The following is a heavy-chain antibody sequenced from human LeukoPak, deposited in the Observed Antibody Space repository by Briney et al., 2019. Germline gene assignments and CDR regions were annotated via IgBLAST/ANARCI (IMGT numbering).Heavy chain of an antibody. D-gene: IGHD3-10*01. V-gene: IGHV1-2*02. J-gene: IGHJ5*02. CDR2: INPNSGGT. Sequence: ASVKVSCKASGYTFTGYYLHWVRQAPGQGLEWMGWINPNSGGTNYAQKLQGRVTMTTDTSTSTAYMELRSLRSDDTAVYYCASTNYYGSGTHENWFDPWGQGTLVTVSS. CDR3: ASTNYYGSGTHENWFDP. CDR1: GYTFTGYY.